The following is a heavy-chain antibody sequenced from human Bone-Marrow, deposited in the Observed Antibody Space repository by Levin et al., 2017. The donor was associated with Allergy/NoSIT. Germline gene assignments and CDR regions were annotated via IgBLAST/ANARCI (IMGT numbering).Heavy chain of an antibody. CDR2: INHSGST. V-gene: IGHV4-34*01. D-gene: IGHD5-24*01. J-gene: IGHJ6*02. CDR3: ARRGRWLQLGTHYGMDG. CDR1: GGSFSGYY. Sequence: SETLSLTCAVYGGSFSGYYWTWIRQPPGKGLEWIGEINHSGSTNYNPSLKSRVTISVDTSKNQFSLKLSSVTAADTAVYYCARRGRWLQLGTHYGMDGWGQGTTVTVSS.